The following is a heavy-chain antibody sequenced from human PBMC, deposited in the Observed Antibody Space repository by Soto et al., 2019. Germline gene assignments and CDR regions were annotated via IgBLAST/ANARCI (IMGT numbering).Heavy chain of an antibody. D-gene: IGHD1-26*01. CDR3: ARRADSYKRVAFDI. V-gene: IGHV4-30-2*01. J-gene: IGHJ3*02. Sequence: TLSLTCAVSGCSISRGGYSWGWLGQPQGKGLEWIGYIYHSGSTYYNPALKSRVTISVDRSKNQFTLKLSSVTAADTAVYYCARRADSYKRVAFDIWGQGTMVTVSS. CDR1: GCSISRGGYS. CDR2: IYHSGST.